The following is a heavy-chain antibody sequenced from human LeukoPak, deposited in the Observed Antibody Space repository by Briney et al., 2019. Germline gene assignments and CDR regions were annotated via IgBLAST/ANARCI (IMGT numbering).Heavy chain of an antibody. CDR1: GFTFSSYS. V-gene: IGHV3-48*01. J-gene: IGHJ4*02. D-gene: IGHD3-3*02. Sequence: GGSLRLSCAASGFTFSSYSMNWVRQAPGKGLEWVSYISSSSSTIYYADSVKGRFTISRDNSKNTLYLQMNSLRAEDTAVYYCAKDVTGISMDYWGQGTLVTVSS. CDR3: AKDVTGISMDY. CDR2: ISSSSSTI.